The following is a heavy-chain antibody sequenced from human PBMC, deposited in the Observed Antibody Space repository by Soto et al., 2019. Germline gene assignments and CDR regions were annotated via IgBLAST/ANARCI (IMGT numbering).Heavy chain of an antibody. J-gene: IGHJ4*02. D-gene: IGHD2-8*02. CDR1: GGSFRGYY. V-gene: IGHV4-34*01. CDR2: INHSGST. Sequence: LSETLSLTCAVYGGSFRGYYWTWIRQPPGTGLEWIGEINHSGSTNYNPSLKSRVTISVDTSKNQFSLKLVTAADTAVYYCARDKITGLFDYWGQGTLVTVSS. CDR3: ARDKITGLFDY.